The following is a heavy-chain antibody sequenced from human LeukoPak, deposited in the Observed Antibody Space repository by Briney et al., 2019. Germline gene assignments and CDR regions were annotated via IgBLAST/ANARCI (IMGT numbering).Heavy chain of an antibody. CDR3: AKDAGYCSGGSCYPYYFDY. V-gene: IGHV3-30*02. D-gene: IGHD2-15*01. CDR1: GFTFSSYG. Sequence: GGSLRLSCAASGFTFSSYGMHWVRQAPGKGLEWVAVIWYDGSNKYYADSVKGRFTISRDNSKNTLYLQMNSLRAEDTAVYYCAKDAGYCSGGSCYPYYFDYWGQGTLVTVSS. CDR2: IWYDGSNK. J-gene: IGHJ4*02.